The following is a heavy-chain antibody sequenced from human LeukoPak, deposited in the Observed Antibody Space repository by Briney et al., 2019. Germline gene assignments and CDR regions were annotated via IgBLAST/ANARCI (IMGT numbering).Heavy chain of an antibody. CDR2: INHSGST. Sequence: SETLSLTCAVYGESFIGYYWRWIHQPPGKGLEWIGEINHSGSTNYNPSLKSRVTISVDTSKNQFSLKLSSVTAAGTAVYYCARAPRKWWPVKTWGQGTLVTVSS. V-gene: IGHV4-34*01. CDR1: GESFIGYY. CDR3: ARAPRKWWPVKT. D-gene: IGHD2-15*01. J-gene: IGHJ5*02.